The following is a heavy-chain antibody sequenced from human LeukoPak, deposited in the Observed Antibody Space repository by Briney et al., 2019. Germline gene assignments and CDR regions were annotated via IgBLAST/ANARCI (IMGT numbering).Heavy chain of an antibody. CDR1: GYTFISYY. J-gene: IGHJ4*02. Sequence: ASVKVSCKASGYTFISYYMHWVRQAPGQGLEWMGIINPSGGSTTYAQMFQGRVILTRDTSTRTVYMELYSLRSENTAVYYCAKGGRDYGDSSGTDWGQGTLVTVSS. V-gene: IGHV1-46*01. D-gene: IGHD4-23*01. CDR3: AKGGRDYGDSSGTD. CDR2: INPSGGST.